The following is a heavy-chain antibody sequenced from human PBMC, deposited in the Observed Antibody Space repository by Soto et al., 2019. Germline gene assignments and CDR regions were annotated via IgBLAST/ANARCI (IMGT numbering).Heavy chain of an antibody. CDR3: AIPTYCSGGSCYFGFGMDV. CDR2: IDPSDSYT. Sequence: GESLKISCKGSGYSFTSYWISWVRQMPGKGLEWMGRIDPSDSYTNYSPSFQGHVTISADKSISTAYLQWSSLMASDIAMYYCAIPTYCSGGSCYFGFGMDVWGQGTTVTVSS. J-gene: IGHJ6*02. D-gene: IGHD2-15*01. CDR1: GYSFTSYW. V-gene: IGHV5-10-1*01.